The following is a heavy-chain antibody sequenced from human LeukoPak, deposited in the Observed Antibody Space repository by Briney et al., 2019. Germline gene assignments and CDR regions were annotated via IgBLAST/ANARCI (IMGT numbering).Heavy chain of an antibody. CDR3: ARDREGSSSWDY. Sequence: GGALRLSCAASGFTVSTNYMNWVRQAPGKGLEWVSIIYSGGSTYYADSVKGRFTISRDNSKNTIFLQMNSLRADDTAVYYCARDREGSSSWDYWGQGTLVTVSS. D-gene: IGHD6-13*01. CDR2: IYSGGST. J-gene: IGHJ4*02. CDR1: GFTVSTNY. V-gene: IGHV3-53*01.